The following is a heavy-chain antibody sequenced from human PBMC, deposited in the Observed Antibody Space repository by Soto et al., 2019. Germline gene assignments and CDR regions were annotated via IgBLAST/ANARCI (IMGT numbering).Heavy chain of an antibody. V-gene: IGHV1-69*13. CDR1: GGTFSSYA. CDR2: IIPIFGTA. D-gene: IGHD5-18*01. J-gene: IGHJ4*02. CDR3: ARGYSYGIDY. Sequence: ASVKVSCKASGGTFSSYAISWLRQAPGQGLEWMGGIIPIFGTANYAQKFQGRVTITADESTSTAYMELSSLRSEDTAVYYCARGYSYGIDYWGQGTLVTVSS.